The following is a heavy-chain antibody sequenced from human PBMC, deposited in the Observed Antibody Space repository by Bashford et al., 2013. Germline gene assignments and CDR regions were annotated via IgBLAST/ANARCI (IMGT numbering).Heavy chain of an antibody. V-gene: IGHV1-2*02. CDR3: ARDWGQRTVVTLQ. CDR2: INPNSGGT. CDR1: GGTFSSYA. D-gene: IGHD4-23*01. J-gene: IGHJ4*02. Sequence: ASVKVSCKASGGTFSSYAISWVRQAPGQGLEWMGGINPNSGGTNYAQKFQGRVTMTRDTSISTAYMELSKLRSDDTAVYYCARDWGQRTVVTLQWGQGTLVTVSS.